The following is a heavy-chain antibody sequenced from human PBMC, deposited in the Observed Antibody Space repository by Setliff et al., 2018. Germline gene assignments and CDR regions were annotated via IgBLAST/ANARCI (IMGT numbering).Heavy chain of an antibody. J-gene: IGHJ6*03. CDR1: GYTFTNYA. D-gene: IGHD3-10*01. V-gene: IGHV7-4-1*02. Sequence: ASVKVSCKASGYTFTNYAMTWMRQAPGQGLEYMGWINTNTGNPIYAQGFTGRFVFSLDTSVGTAYLQISSLKSEDTAVYYCARGSRFGTIVYKGDYYMDVWGKGTTVTVSS. CDR2: INTNTGNP. CDR3: ARGSRFGTIVYKGDYYMDV.